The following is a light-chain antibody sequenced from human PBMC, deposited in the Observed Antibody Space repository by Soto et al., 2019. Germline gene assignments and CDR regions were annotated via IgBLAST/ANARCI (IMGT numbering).Light chain of an antibody. J-gene: IGKJ5*01. Sequence: EIVLTQTPATLSLSPGERATLSCRASQSVSNYIAWFQHKPGQAPRLLIYDASNRATGIPARFSGSGSGTDFTITISSLETEDFAVYYCQQRSNWPITFGQGTRLEIK. CDR2: DAS. CDR1: QSVSNY. V-gene: IGKV3-11*01. CDR3: QQRSNWPIT.